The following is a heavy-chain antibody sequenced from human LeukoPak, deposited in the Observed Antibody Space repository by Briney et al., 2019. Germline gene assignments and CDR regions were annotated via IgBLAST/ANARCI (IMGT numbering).Heavy chain of an antibody. CDR3: ARDLGIAVAGSLGVFDY. V-gene: IGHV3-21*01. Sequence: TGGSLRLSCAASGFTFSSYSMNWVRQAPGKGLEWVSSISSSSSYIYYADSVKGRFTISGDNAKNSLYLQMNSLRAEDTAVYYCARDLGIAVAGSLGVFDYWGQGTLVTVSS. CDR1: GFTFSSYS. CDR2: ISSSSSYI. J-gene: IGHJ4*02. D-gene: IGHD6-19*01.